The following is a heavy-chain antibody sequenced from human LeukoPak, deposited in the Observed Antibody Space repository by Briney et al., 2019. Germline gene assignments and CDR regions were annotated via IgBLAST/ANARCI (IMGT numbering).Heavy chain of an antibody. CDR1: GYTFTSYA. Sequence: EASVKVSCKASGYTFTSYAMHWVRQAPGQRLEWMGWINAGNGNTKYSQKFQGRVAITRDTFATTAYMELSSLRSEDTAEYYCARHLIAVAVYSYYYGVDVWGQGTTVTVSS. J-gene: IGHJ6*02. CDR3: ARHLIAVAVYSYYYGVDV. D-gene: IGHD6-19*01. CDR2: INAGNGNT. V-gene: IGHV1-3*01.